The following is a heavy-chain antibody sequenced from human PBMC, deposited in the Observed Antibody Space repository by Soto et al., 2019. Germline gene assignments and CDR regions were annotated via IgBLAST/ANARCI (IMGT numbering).Heavy chain of an antibody. D-gene: IGHD4-17*01. J-gene: IGHJ6*02. CDR2: IIPIFGTA. Sequence: VASVKVSCKASGGTFSSYAISWVRQAPGQGLEWMGGIIPIFGTANYAQKFQGRVTITADESTSTAYMELSSLRSEDTAVYYCARGEDGDYGNLYYYGMDVWGQGTTVTVSS. CDR1: GGTFSSYA. CDR3: ARGEDGDYGNLYYYGMDV. V-gene: IGHV1-69*13.